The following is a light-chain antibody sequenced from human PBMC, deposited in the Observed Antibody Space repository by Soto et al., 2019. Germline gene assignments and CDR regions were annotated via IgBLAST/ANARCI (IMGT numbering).Light chain of an antibody. V-gene: IGKV3-20*01. CDR3: QQYASSPRT. CDR2: DAS. Sequence: EVVVTLSQGTLSLSPGERATPSCRASQSVSSSYLAWYQQKPGQAPRLLIYDASSRATGIPDRYSGSGSGADFTLTISRVEPEDFAVYYCQQYASSPRTFGQGTKVDIK. CDR1: QSVSSSY. J-gene: IGKJ1*01.